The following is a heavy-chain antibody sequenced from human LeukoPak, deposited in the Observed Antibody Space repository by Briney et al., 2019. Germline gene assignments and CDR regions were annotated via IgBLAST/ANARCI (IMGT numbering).Heavy chain of an antibody. Sequence: SVKVSCKASGGTFSSYAISWVRQAPGQGLEWMGRIIPILGIANYAQKFQGRVTITADKSTSTAYMELSSLRSEDTAVYYCARDRSITMARGVISPFDYWGQGTLVTVSS. CDR2: IIPILGIA. CDR3: ARDRSITMARGVISPFDY. CDR1: GGTFSSYA. V-gene: IGHV1-69*04. D-gene: IGHD3-10*01. J-gene: IGHJ4*02.